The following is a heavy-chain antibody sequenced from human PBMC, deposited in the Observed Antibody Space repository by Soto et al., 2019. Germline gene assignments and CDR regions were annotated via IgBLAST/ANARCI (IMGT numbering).Heavy chain of an antibody. J-gene: IGHJ6*02. CDR1: GFTFSSYA. V-gene: IGHV3-30-3*01. CDR2: ISYDGSNK. D-gene: IGHD3-10*01. Sequence: PGGSLRLSCAASGFTFSSYAMHWVRQAPGKGLEWVAVISYDGSNKYYADSVKGRFTISRDNSKNTLYLQMNSLRAEDTAVYYCARDLGDWNYYYYGMDVWGQGTTVTVSS. CDR3: ARDLGDWNYYYYGMDV.